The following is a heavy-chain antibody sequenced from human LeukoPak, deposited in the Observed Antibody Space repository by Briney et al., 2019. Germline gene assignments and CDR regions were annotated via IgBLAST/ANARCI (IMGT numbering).Heavy chain of an antibody. D-gene: IGHD2-21*02. J-gene: IGHJ4*02. V-gene: IGHV1-24*01. Sequence: ASVKVSCKVSGCTLTELSMHWVRQAPGKGLEWMGGFDPEDGETIYAQKFQGRVTMTEDTSTDTAYMELSSLRSEDTAVYYCACGGIVVVTAIHYYWGQGTLVTVSS. CDR3: ACGGIVVVTAIHYY. CDR2: FDPEDGET. CDR1: GCTLTELS.